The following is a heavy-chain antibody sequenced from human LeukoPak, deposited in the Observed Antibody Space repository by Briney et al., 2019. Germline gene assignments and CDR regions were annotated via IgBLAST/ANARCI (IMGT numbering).Heavy chain of an antibody. J-gene: IGHJ4*02. Sequence: GGSLRLSCVVSGFTFNNGWMSWVRQAPGKGLEWVANIRYDGSEKYYVDSVKGRFTISRDNAKNSLYLQMNSLTAEDTAVYYCARDNILTGLTGGQGTLVTVSS. CDR1: GFTFNNGW. CDR3: ARDNILTGLT. V-gene: IGHV3-7*01. D-gene: IGHD3-9*01. CDR2: IRYDGSEK.